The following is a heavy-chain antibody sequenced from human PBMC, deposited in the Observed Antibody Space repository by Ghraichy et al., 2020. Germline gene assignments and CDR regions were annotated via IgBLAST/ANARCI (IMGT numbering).Heavy chain of an antibody. CDR3: ARGGDIVVVTAIGFDYFDY. CDR2: ISYDGSNK. J-gene: IGHJ4*02. Sequence: GGSLRLSCAASGFTFSSYAMHWVRQAPGKGLEWVAVISYDGSNKYYADSVKGRFTISRDNSKNTLYLQMNSLRAEDTAVYYCARGGDIVVVTAIGFDYFDYWGQGTLVTVSS. V-gene: IGHV3-30-3*01. CDR1: GFTFSSYA. D-gene: IGHD2-21*02.